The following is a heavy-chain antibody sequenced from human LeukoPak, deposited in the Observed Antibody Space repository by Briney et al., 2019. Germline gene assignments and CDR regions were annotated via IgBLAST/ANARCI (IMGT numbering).Heavy chain of an antibody. CDR3: AGDKTTGGWYGFDY. J-gene: IGHJ4*02. Sequence: GGSLRLSCAASGFTVSSNYMSWVRQGPGKGLECVSVISNDGDTYYADSVKGRFTISRDTSKNTVSLQMNSLRAEDTAVYYCAGDKTTGGWYGFDYWGQGTLVTVSS. CDR1: GFTVSSNY. V-gene: IGHV3-53*01. D-gene: IGHD6-19*01. CDR2: ISNDGDT.